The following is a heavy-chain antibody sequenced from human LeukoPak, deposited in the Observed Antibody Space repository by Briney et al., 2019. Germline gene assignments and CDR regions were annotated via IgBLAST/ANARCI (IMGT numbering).Heavy chain of an antibody. Sequence: SETLSLTCTVSGGSISSYYWSWIRQPPGKGLEWIGYIYYSGSTNYNPSLKSRVTISVDTSKNQFSLKLSSVTAADTAVYYWARSRCSSTSCSTHFDYWGQGTLVTVSS. CDR1: GGSISSYY. CDR3: ARSRCSSTSCSTHFDY. J-gene: IGHJ4*02. CDR2: IYYSGST. V-gene: IGHV4-59*01. D-gene: IGHD2-2*01.